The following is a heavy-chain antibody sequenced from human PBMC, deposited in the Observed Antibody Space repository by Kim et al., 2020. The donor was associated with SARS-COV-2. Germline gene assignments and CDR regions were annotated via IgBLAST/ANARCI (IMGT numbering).Heavy chain of an antibody. Sequence: YAQRFQGRATMTRDPSISTAYMELSRLRSDDTAVYYCARRTMPYGGWFDPWGQGTLVTVSS. D-gene: IGHD3-3*01. V-gene: IGHV1-2*02. CDR3: ARRTMPYGGWFDP. J-gene: IGHJ5*02.